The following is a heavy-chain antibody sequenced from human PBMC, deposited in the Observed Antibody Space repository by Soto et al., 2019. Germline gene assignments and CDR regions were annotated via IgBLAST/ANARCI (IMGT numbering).Heavy chain of an antibody. CDR1: VDSIRISNHY. CDR2: IYYSGTT. V-gene: IGHV4-39*01. J-gene: IGHJ4*02. D-gene: IGHD6-13*01. Sequence: SETLSLTYTVSVDSIRISNHYWGFIRQPPGTGLEWIATIYYSGTTYYNPSLKSRVTISVGTSKNQFSLKLTSVTAADTAVDYCARHRGMAAVYEYWGQGAVVTVSS. CDR3: ARHRGMAAVYEY.